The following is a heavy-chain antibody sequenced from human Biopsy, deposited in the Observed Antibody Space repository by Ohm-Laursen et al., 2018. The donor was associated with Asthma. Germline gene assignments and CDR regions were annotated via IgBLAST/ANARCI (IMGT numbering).Heavy chain of an antibody. CDR3: ARAVDYSHYYGIDV. CDR2: ISVYNGNT. Sequence: ASVKVSCKTSGYTFNNAGITWVRQAPGQGLEWVGWISVYNGNTKVAQKLQDRVTVITDTSTSTAYMELRSLRSDDTAVYFCARAVDYSHYYGIDVWGQGTTVTVS. CDR1: GYTFNNAG. V-gene: IGHV1-18*01. D-gene: IGHD3-10*01. J-gene: IGHJ6*02.